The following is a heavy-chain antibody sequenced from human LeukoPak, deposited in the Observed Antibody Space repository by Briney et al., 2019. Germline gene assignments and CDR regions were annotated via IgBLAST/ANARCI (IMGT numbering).Heavy chain of an antibody. CDR2: IRSKVYGGTP. V-gene: IGHV3-49*04. J-gene: IGHJ4*02. CDR3: TRDQTPYY. Sequence: GGSLRLSCTASGFAFGDYAMTWVRQAPGKGLEWVGFIRSKVYGGTPEYAASVKGRFTISRDDSKGIAYLQMNSLKTEDTAVYYCTRDQTPYYWGQGTLVTVSS. CDR1: GFAFGDYA.